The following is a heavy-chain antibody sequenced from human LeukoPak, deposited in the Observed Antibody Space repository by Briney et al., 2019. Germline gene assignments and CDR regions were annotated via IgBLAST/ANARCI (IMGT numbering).Heavy chain of an antibody. J-gene: IGHJ4*02. D-gene: IGHD6-13*01. V-gene: IGHV4-4*07. CDR1: GGSISSYY. Sequence: SETLSLTCCVSGGSISSYYWSWIRQPAGKGLEWIGRIYTSGSTNYNPSLKSRVTISVDKSKNQFSLKLSSVTAADTAVYYCARGSSSWYGFDYWGQGTLVTVSS. CDR2: IYTSGST. CDR3: ARGSSSWYGFDY.